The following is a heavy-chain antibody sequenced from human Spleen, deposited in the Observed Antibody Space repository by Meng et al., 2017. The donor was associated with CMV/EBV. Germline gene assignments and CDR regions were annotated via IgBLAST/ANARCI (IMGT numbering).Heavy chain of an antibody. D-gene: IGHD3-22*01. Sequence: SVKVSCKASGGTFNSYAITWVRQAPGQGLEWMGGIIPMFGIVKYEEKRQGRVTTTADRSTNTAYMELRSLRSEDTAVYYCARDRLSSVIVPSTRKGTYYYYGMDVWGQGTTVTVSS. CDR1: GGTFNSYA. CDR2: IIPMFGIV. J-gene: IGHJ6*02. CDR3: ARDRLSSVIVPSTRKGTYYYYGMDV. V-gene: IGHV1-69*10.